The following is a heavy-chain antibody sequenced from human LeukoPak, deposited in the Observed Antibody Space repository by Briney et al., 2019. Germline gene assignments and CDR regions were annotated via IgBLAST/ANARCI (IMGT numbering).Heavy chain of an antibody. Sequence: SETLSLTCTVSGGPISGSSYYWGWIRQPPGKGLEWIGTIYYRGNTYYNPSLKSRVSISVDTSKTQFSLKLSSVTAADTAVYYCARDSGTTGEVKFDPWGQGTLVTVSA. CDR2: IYYRGNT. CDR1: GGPISGSSYY. J-gene: IGHJ5*02. V-gene: IGHV4-39*07. D-gene: IGHD3-10*01. CDR3: ARDSGTTGEVKFDP.